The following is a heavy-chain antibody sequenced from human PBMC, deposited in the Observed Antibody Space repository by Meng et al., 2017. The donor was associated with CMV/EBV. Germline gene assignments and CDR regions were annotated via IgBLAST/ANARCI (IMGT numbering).Heavy chain of an antibody. V-gene: IGHV4-34*01. J-gene: IGHJ6*02. Sequence: ESLKISCAVYGGSFSGYYWSWIRQPPGKGLEWIGEINHSGSTNYNPSLKSRVTISVDTSKDQFSLKLSSVTAADTAVYYCARARGRLWFGELSRGMDVWGQGTTVTVSS. CDR1: GGSFSGYY. D-gene: IGHD3-10*01. CDR3: ARARGRLWFGELSRGMDV. CDR2: INHSGST.